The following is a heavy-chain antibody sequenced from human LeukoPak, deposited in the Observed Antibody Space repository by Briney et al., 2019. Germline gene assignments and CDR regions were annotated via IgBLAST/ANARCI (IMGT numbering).Heavy chain of an antibody. CDR1: GFTFSSYW. CDR3: ARVKATGTTYY. V-gene: IGHV3-7*01. D-gene: IGHD1-1*01. J-gene: IGHJ4*02. CDR2: IKQDGSEK. Sequence: GGSLRLSCAASGFTFSSYWMSRVRQAPGKGLEWVANIKQDGSEKYYVDSVKGRFTISRDNAKNSLYLQMNSLRAEDTAVYYCARVKATGTTYYWGQGTLVTVSS.